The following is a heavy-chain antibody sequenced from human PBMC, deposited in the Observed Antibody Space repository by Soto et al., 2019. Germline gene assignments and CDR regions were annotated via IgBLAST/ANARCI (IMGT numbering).Heavy chain of an antibody. J-gene: IGHJ6*02. CDR3: ARNPHYYYGMDV. CDR2: INAGNGNT. CDR1: GYTFTSYA. V-gene: IGHV1-3*01. Sequence: QVQLVQSGAEVKKPGASVKVSCKASGYTFTSYAMHWVRQAPGQRLEWMGWINAGNGNTKYSQKCQGRVTITRDTSASTAYMELSSLRSEDTAVYYCARNPHYYYGMDVWGQGTTVTVSS.